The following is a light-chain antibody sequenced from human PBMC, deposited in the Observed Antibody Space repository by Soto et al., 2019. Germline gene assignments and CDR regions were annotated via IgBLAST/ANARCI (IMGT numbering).Light chain of an antibody. Sequence: QSALTQPPSVSGSPGQSVTISCTGSSSDIGAYNYVSWYQQQPGKAPKLMIYDVAIRSSGVSDRFSGSKSGNTASLTISGLQAEDDGDYYCCSYAGTYTFFVFGTGTKVTVL. V-gene: IGLV2-11*01. J-gene: IGLJ1*01. CDR1: SSDIGAYNY. CDR2: DVA. CDR3: CSYAGTYTFFV.